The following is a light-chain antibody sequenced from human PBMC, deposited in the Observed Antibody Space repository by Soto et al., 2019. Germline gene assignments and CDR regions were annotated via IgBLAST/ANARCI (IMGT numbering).Light chain of an antibody. V-gene: IGKV3-15*01. CDR3: QQYDKWPTWT. Sequence: ETVMTQSPGTLSVSLGERATLSCRASQSVSIHLAWYQQKPGQAPRLLIYDTSTRATGIPARFSGSGSGTEFTLTINSLQSEDFAVYYCQQYDKWPTWTFGQGTKVDI. CDR2: DTS. J-gene: IGKJ1*01. CDR1: QSVSIH.